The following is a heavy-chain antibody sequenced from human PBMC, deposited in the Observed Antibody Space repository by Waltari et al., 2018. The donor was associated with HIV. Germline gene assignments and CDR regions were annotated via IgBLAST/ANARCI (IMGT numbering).Heavy chain of an antibody. J-gene: IGHJ4*02. V-gene: IGHV1-2*06. D-gene: IGHD1-26*01. CDR3: ATGFGYGSWDLGDY. CDR2: INPHSGAT. Sequence: QVQLVQSGAEVKKPGASVKVSCRASGYTFTDHYMHWVRQAPGEGLEWMGRINPHSGATDYAQKFQGRVTMTRDTSISTAYMELSRLTSDDTAVYYCATGFGYGSWDLGDYWGQGTRVTVSS. CDR1: GYTFTDHY.